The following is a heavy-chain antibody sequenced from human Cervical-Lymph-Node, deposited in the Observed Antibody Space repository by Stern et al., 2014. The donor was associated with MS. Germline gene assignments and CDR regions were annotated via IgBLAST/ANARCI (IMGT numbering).Heavy chain of an antibody. CDR2: IDWGDDK. CDR3: ARTNVPHSPGFTFSYYYYAMDV. D-gene: IGHD2-21*01. V-gene: IGHV2-70*17. CDR1: GFSLISSGMS. J-gene: IGHJ6*02. Sequence: ESGPALVKPTQTLTLTCTFSGFSLISSGMSVSWIRQPPGKALEWLARIDWGDDKFYSTSLRTRLPIAKDASKNQVVLTMTNVDPVDTATYYCARTNVPHSPGFTFSYYYYAMDVWGQGTTVTVSS.